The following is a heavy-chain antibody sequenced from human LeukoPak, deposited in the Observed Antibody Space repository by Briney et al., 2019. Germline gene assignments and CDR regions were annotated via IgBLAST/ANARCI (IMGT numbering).Heavy chain of an antibody. J-gene: IGHJ6*03. CDR3: ANQNYYYYYMDV. CDR2: ISWDGGST. Sequence: TGGSLRLSCAASGFTFDDYTMHWVRQAPGKGLERVSLISWDGGSTYYADSVKGRFTISRDNSKNSLYLQMNSLRTEDTALYYCANQNYYYYYMDVWGKGTTVTVSS. V-gene: IGHV3-43*01. CDR1: GFTFDDYT.